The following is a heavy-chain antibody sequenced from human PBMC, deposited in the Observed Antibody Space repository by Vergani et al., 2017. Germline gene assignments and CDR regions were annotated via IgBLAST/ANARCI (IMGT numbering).Heavy chain of an antibody. CDR1: GFTFTDYG. J-gene: IGHJ4*01. Sequence: EVQLVESGGGLEQPGRSLRLSCRASGFTFTDYGISWVRQAPGKGLEWVGFVRNKEDGGKPEHVASVKGRFTISRDDSKAIAYLQMNSLKTEDTAVYYCTTGFPGSSWSTYWGQGTLVTVSS. V-gene: IGHV3-49*04. D-gene: IGHD6-13*01. CDR3: TTGFPGSSWSTY. CDR2: VRNKEDGGKP.